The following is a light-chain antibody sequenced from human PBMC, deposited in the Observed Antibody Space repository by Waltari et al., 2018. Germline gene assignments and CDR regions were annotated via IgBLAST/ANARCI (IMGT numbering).Light chain of an antibody. J-gene: IGLJ1*01. Sequence: SYVLTQPPSVSVAPGETARITCEGNNLGSRSVHWYQQKPGQDPALVIFYTTDRPSRIAERFSGSSSGNTATLTISRVDAGDEADYYCQVWDSDDLSYVFAAGTKVTVL. CDR2: YTT. CDR1: NLGSRS. V-gene: IGLV3-21*04. CDR3: QVWDSDDLSYV.